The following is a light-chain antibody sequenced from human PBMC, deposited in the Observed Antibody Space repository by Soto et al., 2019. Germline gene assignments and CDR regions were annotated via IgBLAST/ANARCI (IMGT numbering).Light chain of an antibody. CDR1: QSVSTN. CDR3: QQYGSSPWT. V-gene: IGKV3-20*01. CDR2: GEY. J-gene: IGKJ1*01. Sequence: VMTQSPATLSLSPGDSATLSCRASQSVSTNLAWYQQRTGQAPRIIISGEYTRATGIPDRFSGSGSGTELNLSISRLEPEDFAVYYCQQYGSSPWTFGQGTKVDIK.